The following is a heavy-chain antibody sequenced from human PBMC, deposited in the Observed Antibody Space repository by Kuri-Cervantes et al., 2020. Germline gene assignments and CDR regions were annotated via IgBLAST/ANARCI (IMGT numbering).Heavy chain of an antibody. J-gene: IGHJ5*02. V-gene: IGHV1-69*13. D-gene: IGHD4-17*01. CDR2: IIPIFGTA. CDR3: ARDRAVTTSSWFDP. CDR1: GGTFSSYA. Sequence: SVKVSCKASGGTFSSYAISWVRQAPGQGLEWMGGIIPIFGTANYAQKFQGRVTITADESTSTAYMELSSLRSDDTAVYYCARDRAVTTSSWFDPWGQGTLVTVSS.